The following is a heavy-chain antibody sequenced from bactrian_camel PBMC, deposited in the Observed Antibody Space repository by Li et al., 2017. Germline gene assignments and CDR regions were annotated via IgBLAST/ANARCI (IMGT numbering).Heavy chain of an antibody. J-gene: IGHJ6*01. CDR3: AAEMGWTPPSCPHPSFGY. CDR2: ITSSGQT. CDR1: GFTIQDFD. V-gene: IGHV3S55*01. D-gene: IGHD2*01. Sequence: HVQLVESGGGSVQAGGSLRLSCTASGFTIQDFDMYWYRQAPGNECELVSKITSSGQTSYGDSMKGRFTSTRDYAKMTIHLQMNSLRPEDTAVYYCAAEMGWTPPSCPHPSFGYWGRGTQVTVS.